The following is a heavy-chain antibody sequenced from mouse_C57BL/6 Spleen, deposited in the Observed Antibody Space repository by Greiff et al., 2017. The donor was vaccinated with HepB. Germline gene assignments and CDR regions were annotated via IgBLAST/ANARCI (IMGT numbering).Heavy chain of an antibody. V-gene: IGHV3-6*01. D-gene: IGHD4-1*02. Sequence: EVKLVESGPGLVKPSQSLSLTCSVTGYSITSGYYWNWIRQFPGNKLEWMGYISYDGSNNYNPSLKNRISITRDTSKNQFFLKLNSVTTEDTATYYCARGNWDGAWFAYWGQGTLVTVSA. CDR2: ISYDGSN. CDR1: GYSITSGYY. CDR3: ARGNWDGAWFAY. J-gene: IGHJ3*01.